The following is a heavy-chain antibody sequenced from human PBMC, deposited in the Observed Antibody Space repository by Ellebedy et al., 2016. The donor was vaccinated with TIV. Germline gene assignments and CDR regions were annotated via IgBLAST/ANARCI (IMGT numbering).Heavy chain of an antibody. CDR1: GFTFSNYA. CDR2: ISASGGNT. V-gene: IGHV3-23*01. CDR3: AKDSGLSGWYYDY. Sequence: GESLKISCAASGFTFSNYAMGWVRQAPGKGLEWVSTISASGGNTHYADSLKGRFTISRDNSKNTVYLQFNSLRADDTAVYYCAKDSGLSGWYYDYWGQGTLVTVSS. J-gene: IGHJ4*02. D-gene: IGHD6-19*01.